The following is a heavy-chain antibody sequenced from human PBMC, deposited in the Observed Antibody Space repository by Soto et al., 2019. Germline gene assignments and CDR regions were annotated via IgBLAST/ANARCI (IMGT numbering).Heavy chain of an antibody. CDR1: GFSVSSNY. CDR3: ARHRHPRGTVAATSQLDP. J-gene: IGHJ5*02. Sequence: PGGSLRLSCAISGFSVSSNYLSWVRQAPGKGLEWVSVHYSGGSTYYADSVQGRFTISRDKSNNTLYLQMRRVRAEDTAVYFCARHRHPRGTVAATSQLDPWGQGTQVTVSS. CDR2: HYSGGST. D-gene: IGHD6-25*01. V-gene: IGHV3-53*01.